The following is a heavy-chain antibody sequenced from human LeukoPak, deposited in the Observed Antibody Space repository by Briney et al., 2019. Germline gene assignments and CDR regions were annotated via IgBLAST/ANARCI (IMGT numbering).Heavy chain of an antibody. Sequence: GGSLRLSCAASGFTFSSYAMSWVRQAPGKGLEWVSAISGSGGSTYYADSVKGRFTISRDNSKNTLYLQMNSLRAEDTAVYYCASLVRPRGYTAMVIVDYWGQGTLDTVSS. D-gene: IGHD5-18*01. V-gene: IGHV3-23*01. CDR2: ISGSGGST. CDR3: ASLVRPRGYTAMVIVDY. J-gene: IGHJ4*02. CDR1: GFTFSSYA.